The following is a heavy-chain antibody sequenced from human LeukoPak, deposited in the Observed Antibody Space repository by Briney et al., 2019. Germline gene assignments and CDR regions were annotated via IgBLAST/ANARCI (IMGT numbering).Heavy chain of an antibody. Sequence: PSETLSLTCTVSGGSISDFYWSWIRQTAGKGLEWIGRIYASGSTNYNPSLKSRVTMSVDRSKNHFSLKLTSVTAADTAIYYCARDSGYDSSGYYYWGQGTLVTVSS. CDR1: GGSISDFY. J-gene: IGHJ4*02. V-gene: IGHV4-4*07. CDR2: IYASGST. D-gene: IGHD3-22*01. CDR3: ARDSGYDSSGYYY.